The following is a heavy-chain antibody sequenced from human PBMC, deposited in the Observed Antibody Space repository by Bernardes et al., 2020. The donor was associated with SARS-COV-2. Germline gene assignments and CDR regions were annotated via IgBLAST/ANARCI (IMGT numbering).Heavy chain of an antibody. CDR3: ARERRYGSGRSYYYYGMDV. CDR2: ISAYNGNT. V-gene: IGHV1-18*01. CDR1: GYTFTSYG. D-gene: IGHD3-10*01. Sequence: ASVKVSCKASGYTFTSYGISWVRQAPGQGLEWMGWISAYNGNTNYAQKLQGRVTMTTDTSTSTAYMELRSLRSDDTAVYYCARERRYGSGRSYYYYGMDVWGQGTTVTVSS. J-gene: IGHJ6*02.